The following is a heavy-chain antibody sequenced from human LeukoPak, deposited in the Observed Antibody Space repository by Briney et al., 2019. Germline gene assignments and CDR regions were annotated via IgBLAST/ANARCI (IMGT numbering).Heavy chain of an antibody. CDR2: IKQNGSEK. D-gene: IGHD3-3*01. Sequence: PGGSLRLSCAASGFTFSDYWMSWVRQAPGKGLEWVANIKQNGSEKDYVDSVKGRFTISRDNARNSLFLQMNSLRAEDTAVYYCARGGRFWSGYPYFDYWGQGTLVTVSS. CDR1: GFTFSDYW. J-gene: IGHJ4*02. V-gene: IGHV3-7*01. CDR3: ARGGRFWSGYPYFDY.